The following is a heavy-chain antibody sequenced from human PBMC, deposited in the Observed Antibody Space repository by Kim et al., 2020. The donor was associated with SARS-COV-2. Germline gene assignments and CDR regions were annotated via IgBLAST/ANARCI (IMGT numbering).Heavy chain of an antibody. D-gene: IGHD6-13*01. J-gene: IGHJ4*02. CDR1: GFTFSSYS. CDR2: ISSSSSYI. V-gene: IGHV3-21*01. CDR3: ATQVAAAGY. Sequence: GGSLRLSCAASGFTFSSYSMNWVRQAPGKGLEWVSSISSSSSYIYYADSVQGRFTISRDNAKNSLYLQMNSLRAEDTAVYYCATQVAAAGYWGQGTLVTVSS.